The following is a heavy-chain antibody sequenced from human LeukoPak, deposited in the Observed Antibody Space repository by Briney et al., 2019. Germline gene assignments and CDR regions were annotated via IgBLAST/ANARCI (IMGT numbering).Heavy chain of an antibody. J-gene: IGHJ4*02. V-gene: IGHV3-21*01. CDR3: AKLAKYFYGSETYYFFEH. CDR1: GFTFSSYT. D-gene: IGHD3-10*01. CDR2: ISSSSYI. Sequence: GGSLRLSCAASGFTFSSYTMNWVRQAPGEGLEWVSSISSSSYIYYGDSVKGRFTISRDNAKNSLYLQMNSLRVEDTAVYYCAKLAKYFYGSETYYFFEHWGQGTPVTASS.